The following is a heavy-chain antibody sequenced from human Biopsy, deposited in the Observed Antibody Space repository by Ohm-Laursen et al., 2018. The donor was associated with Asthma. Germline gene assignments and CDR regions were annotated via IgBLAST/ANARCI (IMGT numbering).Heavy chain of an antibody. CDR3: ARQSGQDYGDISGFDI. D-gene: IGHD4-17*01. CDR2: VSSDGHNK. Sequence: SLRLSCTASGFVFSQCGMHWVRQGPGKGLEWVALVSSDGHNKYYEDSVKGRFTISRDNSRNRLYLQINRLTVEDSAVYFCARQSGQDYGDISGFDIWGQGTRVAVSS. CDR1: GFVFSQCG. V-gene: IGHV3-30*03. J-gene: IGHJ3*02.